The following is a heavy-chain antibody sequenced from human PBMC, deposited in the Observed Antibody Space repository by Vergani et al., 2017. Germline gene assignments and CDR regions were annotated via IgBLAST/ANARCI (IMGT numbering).Heavy chain of an antibody. J-gene: IGHJ4*01. CDR3: TRSECSGTTCYGHYFDL. CDR1: GFRVTTYY. CDR2: IKSDGRT. V-gene: IGHV3-66*02. D-gene: IGHD2-15*01. Sequence: VALLESGGGLAQPGGSLRVSCSASGFRVTTYYMSWVRQAPGKGLEWVSVIKSDGRTSYAESVRGRFTISRDTSRHAVYLQMNILRVEDTGVYYCTRSECSGTTCYGHYFDLWGHGILVTVSS.